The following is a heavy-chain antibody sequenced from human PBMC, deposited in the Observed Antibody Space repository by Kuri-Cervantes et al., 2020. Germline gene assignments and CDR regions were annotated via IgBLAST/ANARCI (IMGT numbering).Heavy chain of an antibody. CDR3: AREYYDFWSGYSPLRGGFDP. CDR2: ISYDGSNK. CDR1: GFTFSSYG. D-gene: IGHD3-3*01. Sequence: GESLKISCAASGFTFSSYGMHWVRQAPGKGLEWVAVISYDGSNKHYADSVKGRFTISRDNSKNTLYLQMNSLRAEDTAVYYCAREYYDFWSGYSPLRGGFDPWGQGTLVTVSS. J-gene: IGHJ5*02. V-gene: IGHV3-30*03.